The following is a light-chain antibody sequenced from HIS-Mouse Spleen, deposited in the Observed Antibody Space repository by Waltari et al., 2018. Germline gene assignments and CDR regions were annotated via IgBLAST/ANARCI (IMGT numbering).Light chain of an antibody. CDR3: QQYNNWPPYT. Sequence: EIVMTQSPATLSVSPGERATLSCRASQSVSSNLAGYQQKPGQAPTRLIFGASTRATGIPATFSGSGSGTEFTLTISSMQSEDFAVYYCQQYNNWPPYTFGQVTKLEIK. CDR1: QSVSSN. CDR2: GAS. J-gene: IGKJ2*01. V-gene: IGKV3-15*01.